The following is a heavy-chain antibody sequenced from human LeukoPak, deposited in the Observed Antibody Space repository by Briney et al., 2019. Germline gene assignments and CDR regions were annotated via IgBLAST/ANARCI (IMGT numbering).Heavy chain of an antibody. CDR3: ARDVNTAMAPGQNNWFDP. D-gene: IGHD5-18*01. J-gene: IGHJ5*02. CDR2: IIPILGIA. V-gene: IGHV1-69*04. Sequence: SVKVSCKASGGTFSSYAISWVRQAPGQGLEWMGRIIPILGIANYAQKFQGRVTITADKSTSTAYMELSSLRSEDTAVYYCARDVNTAMAPGQNNWFDPWGQGTLVTVSS. CDR1: GGTFSSYA.